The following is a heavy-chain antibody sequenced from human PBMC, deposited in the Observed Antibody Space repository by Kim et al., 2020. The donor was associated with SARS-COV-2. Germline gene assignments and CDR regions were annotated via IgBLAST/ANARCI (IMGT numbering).Heavy chain of an antibody. CDR1: GFTFSSYW. CDR2: INSDGSST. V-gene: IGHV3-74*01. Sequence: GGSLRLSCAASGFTFSSYWMHWVRQAPGKGLVWVSRINSDGSSTSYADSVKGRFTISRDNAKNTLYLQMNSLRAEDTAVYYCARGAPIRLLWFGEFNFDLWGRGILVTVSS. D-gene: IGHD3-10*01. J-gene: IGHJ2*01. CDR3: ARGAPIRLLWFGEFNFDL.